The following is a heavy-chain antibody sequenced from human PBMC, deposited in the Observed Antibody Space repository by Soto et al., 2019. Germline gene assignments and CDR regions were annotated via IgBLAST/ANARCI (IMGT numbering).Heavy chain of an antibody. Sequence: ASVKVSCKASGYTFTSYGISWVRQAPGQGLEWMGWISAYNGNTNYAQKLQGRVTMTTDTSTSTAYMELRSPRSDDTAVYYCASQNVLRFLEGMDVWGQGTTVTVSS. CDR1: GYTFTSYG. D-gene: IGHD3-3*01. J-gene: IGHJ6*02. CDR2: ISAYNGNT. V-gene: IGHV1-18*01. CDR3: ASQNVLRFLEGMDV.